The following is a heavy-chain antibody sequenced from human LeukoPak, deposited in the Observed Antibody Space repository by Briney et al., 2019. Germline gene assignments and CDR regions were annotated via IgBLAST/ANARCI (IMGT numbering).Heavy chain of an antibody. CDR2: INPNSGGT. D-gene: IGHD6-6*01. CDR1: GYTFTSYD. Sequence: ASVKVSCKASGYTFTSYDINWVRQAPGQGLEWMGWINPNSGGTSYAQKFQGRVTMTRDTSISTAYMELSRLRSDDTAVYYCARQSSSENVDYWGQGTLVTVSS. V-gene: IGHV1-2*02. CDR3: ARQSSSENVDY. J-gene: IGHJ4*02.